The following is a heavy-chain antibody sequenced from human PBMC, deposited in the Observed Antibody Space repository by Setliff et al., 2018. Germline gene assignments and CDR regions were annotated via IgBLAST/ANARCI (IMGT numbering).Heavy chain of an antibody. J-gene: IGHJ4*02. Sequence: LGESLKISCKGSGYSFSRHWIGWVRQVPGKGLEWIGIIYPGDSDFRYSPSFQGQVTISADKSINTAYLQWSNLKASDTAIYYCARRTGFAVAGFDHWGQGTLVTVSS. CDR1: GYSFSRHW. CDR2: IYPGDSDF. CDR3: ARRTGFAVAGFDH. D-gene: IGHD6-19*01. V-gene: IGHV5-51*01.